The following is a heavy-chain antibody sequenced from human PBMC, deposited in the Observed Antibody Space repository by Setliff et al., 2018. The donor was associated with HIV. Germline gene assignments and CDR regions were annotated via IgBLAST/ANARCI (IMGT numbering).Heavy chain of an antibody. V-gene: IGHV3-7*04. Sequence: GFLRLSCAASGFTFSSSWMTWVRQAPGRGLEYVAGMNRDGREKLYADSVKGRFSISRDNAKNSLYLQMSSLRTEDTAVYFCARDPAFGAFDIWGQGSMVTVSS. CDR3: ARDPAFGAFDI. CDR2: MNRDGREK. D-gene: IGHD3-10*01. J-gene: IGHJ3*02. CDR1: GFTFSSSW.